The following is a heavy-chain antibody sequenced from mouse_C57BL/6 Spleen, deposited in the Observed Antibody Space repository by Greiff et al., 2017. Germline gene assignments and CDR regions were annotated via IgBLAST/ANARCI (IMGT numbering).Heavy chain of an antibody. CDR3: ARFGNSLGYFDY. Sequence: VQLQQSGAELVKPGASVKISCKASGYAFSSYWMNWVKQRPGKGLEWIGQIYPGDGDTNYNGKFKGKATLTADKSSSTAYMQLSSLTSEDSAVXFCARFGNSLGYFDYWGQGTTLTVSS. CDR1: GYAFSSYW. D-gene: IGHD2-1*01. CDR2: IYPGDGDT. V-gene: IGHV1-80*01. J-gene: IGHJ2*01.